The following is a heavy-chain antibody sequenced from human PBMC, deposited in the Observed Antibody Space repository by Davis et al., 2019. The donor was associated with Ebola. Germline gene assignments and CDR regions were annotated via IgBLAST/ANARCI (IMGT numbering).Heavy chain of an antibody. CDR3: ARAVTYYDFWSGYSYYYYMDV. V-gene: IGHV4-39*07. CDR1: GGSISSSSYY. D-gene: IGHD3-3*01. CDR2: IYYSGST. J-gene: IGHJ6*03. Sequence: PSETLSLTCTVSGGSISSSSYYWGWIRQPPGKGLEWIGSIYYSGSTYYNPSLKSRVTISVDTSKNQFSLKLSSVTAADTAVYYCARAVTYYDFWSGYSYYYYMDVWGKGTTVTVSS.